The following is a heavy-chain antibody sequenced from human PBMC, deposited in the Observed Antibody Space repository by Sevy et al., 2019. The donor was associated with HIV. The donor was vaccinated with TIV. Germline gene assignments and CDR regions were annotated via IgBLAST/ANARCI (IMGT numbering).Heavy chain of an antibody. CDR3: ARERQEEDKSGAKFDY. CDR1: GFNFRSYW. D-gene: IGHD3-10*01. Sequence: GGSLRLSCEVSGFNFRSYWMSWVRQAPGKGLEWVANIKHDGSEHYYLDSVKGRFTVSRENGKNSLYLQMTSLRVDDAAVYYCARERQEEDKSGAKFDYWGRGTLVTVSS. CDR2: IKHDGSEH. J-gene: IGHJ4*02. V-gene: IGHV3-7*01.